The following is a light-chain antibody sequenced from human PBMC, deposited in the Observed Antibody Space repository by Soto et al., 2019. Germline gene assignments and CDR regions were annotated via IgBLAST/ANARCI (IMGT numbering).Light chain of an antibody. CDR3: CSYAGSYTFV. Sequence: QSVLTQPRSVSGSPGQSVTISCTGTSSDVGGYNSVSWYQQHPGKAPKLMIYDVSQRPSGVPDRFSGSMAGNTASLTISGLQAEDEADYYCCSYAGSYTFVVGTGTKLTGL. V-gene: IGLV2-11*01. CDR2: DVS. J-gene: IGLJ1*01. CDR1: SSDVGGYNS.